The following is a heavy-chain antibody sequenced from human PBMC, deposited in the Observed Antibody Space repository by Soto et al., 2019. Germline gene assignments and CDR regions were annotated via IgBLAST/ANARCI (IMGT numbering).Heavy chain of an antibody. J-gene: IGHJ4*02. Sequence: QPGGSLRLSCAASGFTFSSYAMHWVRQAPGKGLEWVAVISYDGSNKYYADSVKGRFTISRDNSKNTLYLQMNSLRAEDTAVYYCAVEKGTTSLDYWGQGTLVTVSS. CDR3: AVEKGTTSLDY. V-gene: IGHV3-30-3*01. CDR2: ISYDGSNK. D-gene: IGHD1-7*01. CDR1: GFTFSSYA.